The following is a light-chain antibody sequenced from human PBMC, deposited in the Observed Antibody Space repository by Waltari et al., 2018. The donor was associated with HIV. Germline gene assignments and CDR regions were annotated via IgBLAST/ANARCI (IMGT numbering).Light chain of an antibody. CDR3: QSYDNVNPVL. Sequence: NFMLTQPHSVSESPGKTVTVYCTRSSGSIASNYVQWYQQRPGSSPTTVIYKDDQRPSGVPDPFSGSIDSSSNSASLTISVLRPEDEADYYCQSYDNVNPVLFGGGTKLTVL. CDR2: KDD. V-gene: IGLV6-57*01. CDR1: SGSIASNY. J-gene: IGLJ2*01.